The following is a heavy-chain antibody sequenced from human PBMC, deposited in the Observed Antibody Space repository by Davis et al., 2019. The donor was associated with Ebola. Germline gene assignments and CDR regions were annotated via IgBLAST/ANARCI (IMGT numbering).Heavy chain of an antibody. CDR2: IGTGHDT. CDR1: GFTFSTYA. Sequence: GGSLRLSCAASGFTFSTYAMYWVRQAPQKGLEWVSIIGTGHDTYYADSVKGRFTISRDNAKNSLYLQMNSLRAEDTAVYYCARRDYYGSGSYYKGGMDVWGQGTTVTVSS. D-gene: IGHD3-10*01. J-gene: IGHJ6*02. CDR3: ARRDYYGSGSYYKGGMDV. V-gene: IGHV3-23*01.